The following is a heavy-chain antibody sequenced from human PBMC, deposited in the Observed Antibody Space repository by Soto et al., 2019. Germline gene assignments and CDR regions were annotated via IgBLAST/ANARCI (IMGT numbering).Heavy chain of an antibody. CDR3: ATYYFGSGSYYRFDN. Sequence: ASVKVSCKASGYAFSFGFSWVRQAPGQGLEWMGWISASDGSTNSAQKFRGRISLTTDTSTNTAYMDLLSLTSDDTAVYFCATYYFGSGSYYRFDNWGQGTLVTVSS. J-gene: IGHJ4*02. CDR1: GYAFSFG. V-gene: IGHV1-18*01. CDR2: ISASDGST. D-gene: IGHD3-10*01.